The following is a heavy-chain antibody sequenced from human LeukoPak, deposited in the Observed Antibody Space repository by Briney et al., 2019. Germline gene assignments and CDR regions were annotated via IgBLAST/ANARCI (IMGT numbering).Heavy chain of an antibody. V-gene: IGHV3-21*01. D-gene: IGHD5-12*01. CDR1: GFTFTTYS. J-gene: IGHJ4*02. Sequence: PGGSLRLSCTASGFTFTTYSMDWVRQAPGKGLEWVSSIDNSGTYIYYADSVKGRFTISRDNSKNSLYLQMNSLRAEDTAVYYCARELATTYYFDYWGQGTLVTVSS. CDR3: ARELATTYYFDY. CDR2: IDNSGTYI.